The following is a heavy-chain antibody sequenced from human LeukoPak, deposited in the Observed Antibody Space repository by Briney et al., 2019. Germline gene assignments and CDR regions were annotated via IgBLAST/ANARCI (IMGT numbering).Heavy chain of an antibody. V-gene: IGHV1-2*02. D-gene: IGHD1-26*01. CDR2: INPNSGGT. CDR3: GRSSGSYHDLFDP. Sequence: GASVKVSCKASGYTFTGYYMHWVRQAPGQGLEWMGWINPNSGGTNYAQKFQGRVTMTRDTSISTAYMELGRRKSDDTAVYYCGRSSGSYHDLFDPWGQETLVTGSS. J-gene: IGHJ5*02. CDR1: GYTFTGYY.